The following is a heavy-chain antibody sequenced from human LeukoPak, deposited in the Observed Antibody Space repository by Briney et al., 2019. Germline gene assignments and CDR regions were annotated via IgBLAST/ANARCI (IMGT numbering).Heavy chain of an antibody. V-gene: IGHV1-24*01. J-gene: IGHJ1*01. D-gene: IGHD3-9*01. CDR1: GYTLTELS. CDR3: ATEYDILTGYYSRPEYFQH. Sequence: ASVKVSCKVSGYTLTELSMHWVRQAPGKGLEWMGGFDPEDGETIYAQQFQGRVTMTEDTSTDTAYMELSSLRSEDTAVYYCATEYDILTGYYSRPEYFQHWGQGTLVTVSS. CDR2: FDPEDGET.